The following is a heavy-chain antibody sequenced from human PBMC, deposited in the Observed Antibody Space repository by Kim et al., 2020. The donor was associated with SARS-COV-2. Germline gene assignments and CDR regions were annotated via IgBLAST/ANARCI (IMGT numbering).Heavy chain of an antibody. CDR2: IIPIFGTA. J-gene: IGHJ5*02. CDR1: GGTFSSYA. CDR3: ARENDYGERWFDP. Sequence: SVKVSCKASGGTFSSYAISWVRQAPGQGLEWMGGIIPIFGTANYAQKFQGRVTITADESTSTAYMELSSLRSEDTAVYYCARENDYGERWFDPWGQGTLVTVSS. V-gene: IGHV1-69*13. D-gene: IGHD4-17*01.